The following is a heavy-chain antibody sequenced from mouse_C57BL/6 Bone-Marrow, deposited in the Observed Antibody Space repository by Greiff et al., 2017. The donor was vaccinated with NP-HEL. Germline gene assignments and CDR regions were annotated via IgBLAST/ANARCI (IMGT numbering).Heavy chain of an antibody. CDR2: ISNLAYSI. CDR3: ARGGYYGSSYDYAMDY. V-gene: IGHV5-15*01. D-gene: IGHD1-1*01. Sequence: EVMLVESGGGLVQPGGSLKLSCAASGFTFSDYGMAWVRQAPRKGPEWVAFISNLAYSIYYADTVTGRFTISRENAKNTLYLEMSSLRSEDTAMYYCARGGYYGSSYDYAMDYWGQGTSVTVSS. CDR1: GFTFSDYG. J-gene: IGHJ4*01.